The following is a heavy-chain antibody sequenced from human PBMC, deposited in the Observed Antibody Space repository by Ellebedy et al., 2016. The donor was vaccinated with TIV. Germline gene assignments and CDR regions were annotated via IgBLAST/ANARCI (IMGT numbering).Heavy chain of an antibody. CDR2: ISSSGSYI. D-gene: IGHD1-1*01. CDR3: TRDGHMEFDY. Sequence: GESLKISCAASGFTLSSYTMNWVRQAPGKGLEWVSYISSSGSYIYYADSVKGRFTISRDNAKNLLYLQMNSLRAEDTALYYCTRDGHMEFDYWGQGTLVTVSS. CDR1: GFTLSSYT. J-gene: IGHJ4*02. V-gene: IGHV3-21*01.